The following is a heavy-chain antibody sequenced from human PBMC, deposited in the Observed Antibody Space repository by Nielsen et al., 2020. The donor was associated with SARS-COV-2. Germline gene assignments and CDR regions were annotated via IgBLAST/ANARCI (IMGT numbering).Heavy chain of an antibody. CDR2: INHSGST. CDR3: ARSSYSSSAGWKDY. J-gene: IGHJ4*02. D-gene: IGHD6-6*01. V-gene: IGHV4-34*01. Sequence: SETLSLTCAVYGGSFSGYYWSWIRQPPGKGLEWIGEINHSGSTNYNPSLKSRVTISVDTSKNQFSLKLSSVTAADTAVYYCARSSYSSSAGWKDYWGQGTLVTVSS. CDR1: GGSFSGYY.